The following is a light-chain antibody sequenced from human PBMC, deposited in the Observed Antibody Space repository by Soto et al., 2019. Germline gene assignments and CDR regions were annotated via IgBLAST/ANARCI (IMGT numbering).Light chain of an antibody. CDR2: GAS. CDR1: QSVSSSY. J-gene: IGKJ4*01. V-gene: IGKV3-20*01. Sequence: EIVLTQSPGTLSLSPGERATLSCRTSQSVSSSYFAWYQQKPGQAPRLLIYGASSRATGIPDRFSGSGSGTDFTLTISRLEPEDFAVYYCQQYVSSPPDFGGGTKVEIK. CDR3: QQYVSSPPD.